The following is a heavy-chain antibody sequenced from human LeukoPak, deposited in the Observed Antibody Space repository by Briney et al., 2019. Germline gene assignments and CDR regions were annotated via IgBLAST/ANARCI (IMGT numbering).Heavy chain of an antibody. CDR3: AKSRSGNYNRALDI. J-gene: IGHJ3*02. CDR2: IRYDGSDK. V-gene: IGHV3-30*02. D-gene: IGHD1-26*01. Sequence: GGSLRLSCAASGFIFTDYGMHWVRQAPGKGLEWLTFIRYDGSDKYYADSVKGRFTISRDNSKNTLYLQMNSLTSEDTALYYCAKSRSGNYNRALDIWGQGTMVTVSS. CDR1: GFIFTDYG.